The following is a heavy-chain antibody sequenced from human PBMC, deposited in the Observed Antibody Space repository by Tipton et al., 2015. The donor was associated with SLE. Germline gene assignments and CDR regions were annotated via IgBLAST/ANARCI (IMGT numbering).Heavy chain of an antibody. Sequence: TLSPTCTVSPYSITSGFYCVWIRQPPGKGLEWIGSFSHTGNPYYNPSLRSRVTMSGDTSKNQFSVSLSSVTAADTAVYYCARAGELSLYLDSWGQGALVTVSS. CDR2: FSHTGNP. CDR1: PYSITSGFY. CDR3: ARAGELSLYLDS. D-gene: IGHD3-16*02. J-gene: IGHJ4*02. V-gene: IGHV4-38-2*02.